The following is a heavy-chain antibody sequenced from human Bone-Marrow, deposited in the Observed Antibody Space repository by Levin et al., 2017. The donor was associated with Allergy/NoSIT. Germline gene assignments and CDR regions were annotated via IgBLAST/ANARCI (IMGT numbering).Heavy chain of an antibody. V-gene: IGHV3-30-3*01. CDR3: ASSSSGSWFGDAFDI. CDR2: ISYDGSNK. Sequence: LSLTCAASGFTFSSYAMHWVRQAPGKGLEWVAVISYDGSNKYYADSVKGRFTISRDNSKNTLYLQMNSLRAEDTAVYYCASSSSGSWFGDAFDIWGQGTMVTVAS. D-gene: IGHD3-10*01. CDR1: GFTFSSYA. J-gene: IGHJ3*02.